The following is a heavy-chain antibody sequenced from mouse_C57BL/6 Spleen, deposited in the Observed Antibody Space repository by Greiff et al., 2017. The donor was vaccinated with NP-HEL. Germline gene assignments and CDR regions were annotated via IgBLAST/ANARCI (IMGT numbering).Heavy chain of an antibody. D-gene: IGHD1-1*01. V-gene: IGHV1-74*01. CDR3: AISYYYGSFYAMDY. CDR2: IHPSDSDT. Sequence: VQLQQPGAELVKPGASVKVSCKASGYTFTSYWMHWVKQRPGQGLEWIGRIHPSDSDTNYNQKFKGKATLTVDKSTSTAYMKLSSLTSEDSAVYYCAISYYYGSFYAMDYWGQGTSVTVSS. J-gene: IGHJ4*01. CDR1: GYTFTSYW.